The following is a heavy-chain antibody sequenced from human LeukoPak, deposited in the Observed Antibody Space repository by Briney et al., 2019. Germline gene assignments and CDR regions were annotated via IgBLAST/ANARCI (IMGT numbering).Heavy chain of an antibody. CDR1: GFTFSSYD. CDR2: IGTAGET. CDR3: AKDDDWGRFKD. Sequence: GGSLRLSRAASGFTFSSYDMHWVRQATGKGLEWVSGIGTAGETYYPGSVKGRFTISRENAKNSLYLQMNSLRGEDTAVYYCAKDDDWGRFKDWGQGTLVTVSS. D-gene: IGHD3-16*01. V-gene: IGHV3-13*01. J-gene: IGHJ1*01.